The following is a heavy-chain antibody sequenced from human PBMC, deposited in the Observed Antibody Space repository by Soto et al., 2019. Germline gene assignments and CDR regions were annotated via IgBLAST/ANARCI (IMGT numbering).Heavy chain of an antibody. J-gene: IGHJ5*02. CDR1: GFTFSSYG. CDR2: ISYDGSNK. Sequence: QVQLVESGGGVVQPGRSLRLSCAASGFTFSSYGMHWVRQAPGKGLEWVAVISYDGSNKYYADSVKGRFTISRDNSKNTLYLQMNSLRAEDTAVYYCAKHPTTVPLGPWGQGTLVTVSS. CDR3: AKHPTTVPLGP. D-gene: IGHD4-17*01. V-gene: IGHV3-30*18.